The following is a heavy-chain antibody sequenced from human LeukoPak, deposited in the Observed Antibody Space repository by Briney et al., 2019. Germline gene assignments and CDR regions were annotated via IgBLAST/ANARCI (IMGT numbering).Heavy chain of an antibody. J-gene: IGHJ3*02. D-gene: IGHD5-18*01. V-gene: IGHV4-59*01. CDR2: IYYSGST. Sequence: SETLSLTCTVSGGPISSYYWSWIRQPPGKGLEWIGYIYYSGSTNYNPSLKSRVTISVDTSKNQFSLKLSSVTAADTAVYYCARGAGYSYGNDAFDIWGQGTMVTVSS. CDR3: ARGAGYSYGNDAFDI. CDR1: GGPISSYY.